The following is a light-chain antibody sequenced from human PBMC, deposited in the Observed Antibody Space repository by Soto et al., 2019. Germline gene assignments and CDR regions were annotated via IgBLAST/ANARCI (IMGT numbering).Light chain of an antibody. CDR2: AAS. J-gene: IGKJ1*01. V-gene: IGKV1-39*01. CDR1: QRISTY. CDR3: QQCYSSPRT. Sequence: DIPMTQSPSTLSAGVGDRVTITCRASQRISTYLNWYQQKPGKAPTLLIYAASSLQSGVPSRFSGGGSGTEFTLTINNLQPEDFATYFCQQCYSSPRTFCQGTKVEVK.